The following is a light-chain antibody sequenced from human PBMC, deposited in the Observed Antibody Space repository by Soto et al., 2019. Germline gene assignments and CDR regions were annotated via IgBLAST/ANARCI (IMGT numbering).Light chain of an antibody. V-gene: IGLV1-44*01. CDR1: SSNIGSNT. CDR2: SNN. CDR3: AAWDDSLNGL. Sequence: QSALTQPPSASGTPGQRVTISCSGSSSNIGSNTVNWYQQLPGTAPKLLIYSNNQRPSGVPDRFSGSKSGTSASLAISGLQSEDEADYYCAAWDDSLNGLFGGGTKVTV. J-gene: IGLJ2*01.